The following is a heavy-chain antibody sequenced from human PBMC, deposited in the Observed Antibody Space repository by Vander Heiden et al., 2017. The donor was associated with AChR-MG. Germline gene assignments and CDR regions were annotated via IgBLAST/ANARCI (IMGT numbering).Heavy chain of an antibody. J-gene: IGHJ6*03. CDR1: GGSFSGYY. Sequence: QVQLQQWGAGLLQPSETLSLTCAVYGGSFSGYYWSWLRQPPGKGLEWIGEINHSGSTNYNPSLKSRVTISVDTSKNQFSLKLSSVTAADTAVYYCARGHKPWFGELRHYYYYYYMDVWGKGTTVTVSS. CDR3: ARGHKPWFGELRHYYYYYYMDV. CDR2: INHSGST. D-gene: IGHD3-10*01. V-gene: IGHV4-34*01.